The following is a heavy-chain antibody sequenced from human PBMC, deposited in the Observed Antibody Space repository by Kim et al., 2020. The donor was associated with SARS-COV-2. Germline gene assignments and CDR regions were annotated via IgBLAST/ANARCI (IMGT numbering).Heavy chain of an antibody. J-gene: IGHJ6*03. D-gene: IGHD5-12*01. CDR3: ARDPLLIVATDYYYYMDV. CDR1: GFTFSSYS. V-gene: IGHV3-21*01. Sequence: GGSLRLSCAASGFTFSSYSMNWVRQAPGKGLEWVSSISSSSSYIYYADSVKGRFTISRDNAKNSLYLQMNSLRAEDTAVYYCARDPLLIVATDYYYYMDVWGKGTTVTVSS. CDR2: ISSSSSYI.